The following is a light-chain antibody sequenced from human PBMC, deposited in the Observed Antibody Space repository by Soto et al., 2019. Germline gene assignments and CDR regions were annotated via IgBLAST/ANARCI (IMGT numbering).Light chain of an antibody. J-gene: IGKJ1*01. CDR2: GAS. Sequence: EVVMTQSPVTLSVSPGERATISCRASQSITTNLAWYQQKPGQAPRLLIYGASTRATGVPARFSGSGSGTQFTLTISSLQSEDFALYYCQHYNDGRATRTFGQGTRVDFK. CDR3: QHYNDGRATRT. CDR1: QSITTN. V-gene: IGKV3-15*01.